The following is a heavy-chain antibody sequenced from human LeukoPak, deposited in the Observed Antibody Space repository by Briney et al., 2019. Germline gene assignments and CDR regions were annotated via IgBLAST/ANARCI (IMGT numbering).Heavy chain of an antibody. V-gene: IGHV3-66*02. CDR2: IYSGGST. D-gene: IGHD6-19*01. J-gene: IGHJ5*02. CDR3: ARDPYSSGWYRWFDP. Sequence: GGSLRLSCAASGFTITNNYISWVRQAPGKGLEWVSVIYSGGSTYYGDSVKGRFTMSRDDSKDTLYLQMNSLRVEDTAVYYCARDPYSSGWYRWFDPWGQGTLSPSPQ. CDR1: GFTITNNY.